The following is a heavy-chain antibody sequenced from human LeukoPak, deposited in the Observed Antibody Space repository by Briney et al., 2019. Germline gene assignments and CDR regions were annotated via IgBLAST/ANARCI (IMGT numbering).Heavy chain of an antibody. CDR2: ISSSSSTI. V-gene: IGHV3-48*01. CDR3: ARDPRPEDIMATINCWFDP. J-gene: IGHJ5*02. Sequence: AGGSLRLSCAASGFTFSSYSMNWVRQAPGKGLEWVSYISSSSSTIYYADSVKGRFTISRDNAKNSLYLQMNSLRAEDTAVYYCARDPRPEDIMATINCWFDPWGQGTLVTVSS. CDR1: GFTFSSYS. D-gene: IGHD5-12*01.